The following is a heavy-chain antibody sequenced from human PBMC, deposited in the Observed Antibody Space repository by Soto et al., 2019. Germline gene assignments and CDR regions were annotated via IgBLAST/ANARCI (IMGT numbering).Heavy chain of an antibody. J-gene: IGHJ5*02. Sequence: QVQLVESGGGVVQPGRYLRLSCAASGCTFSSYGMHWVRQAPGKGLEWVAVISYDGSNKYYADSVKGRFTISRDNSKNTLYLQMNSLRAEDTAVYYCAKALWAVVAAIAWGQGTLVTVSS. CDR1: GCTFSSYG. CDR3: AKALWAVVAAIA. D-gene: IGHD2-15*01. V-gene: IGHV3-30*18. CDR2: ISYDGSNK.